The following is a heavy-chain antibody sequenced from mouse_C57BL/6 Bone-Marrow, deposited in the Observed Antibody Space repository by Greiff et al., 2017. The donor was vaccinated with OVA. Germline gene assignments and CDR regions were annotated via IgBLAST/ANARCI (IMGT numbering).Heavy chain of an antibody. CDR1: GYPFTSYW. CDR2: IYPGSGST. J-gene: IGHJ2*01. CDR3: ARKSSTGTVWYFDY. V-gene: IGHV1-55*01. Sequence: QVQLQQPGAELVKPGASVKMSCKASGYPFTSYWITGVKQRPGQGLEWIGVIYPGSGSTNYNEKFKSKATLTVDTSSSTAYRQLSSLTSEDSAVYYCARKSSTGTVWYFDYWGQGTTLTVSS. D-gene: IGHD4-1*02.